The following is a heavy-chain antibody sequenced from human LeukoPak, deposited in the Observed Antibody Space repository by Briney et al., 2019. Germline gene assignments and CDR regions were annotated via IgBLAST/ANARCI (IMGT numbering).Heavy chain of an antibody. Sequence: GRSLRLSCEASEFTFSTYGMHWVRQAPGQGLEWVALISYDGSHRYYADSVKGRFTISRDNSKNTLYLQMDSLRADDTAVYYCAEDLYCSSISCYGSIDYWGQGTLVTVSS. CDR1: EFTFSTYG. D-gene: IGHD2-2*01. CDR3: AEDLYCSSISCYGSIDY. J-gene: IGHJ4*02. V-gene: IGHV3-30*18. CDR2: ISYDGSHR.